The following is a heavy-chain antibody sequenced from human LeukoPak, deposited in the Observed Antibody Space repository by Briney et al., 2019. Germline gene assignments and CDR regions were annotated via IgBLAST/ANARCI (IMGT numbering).Heavy chain of an antibody. CDR1: GFTFSNYS. D-gene: IGHD3-22*01. J-gene: IGHJ4*02. CDR3: ARADSTMVVWYFDY. CDR2: IIDSGKTV. Sequence: GGSLRLSCAVSGFTFSNYSMNWVRQTPGKGLEWIAYIIDSGKTVYYADSVKGRFTISRDSAKNSLYLQMNSLRAEDTAVYYCARADSTMVVWYFDYWGQGALVTVSS. V-gene: IGHV3-48*01.